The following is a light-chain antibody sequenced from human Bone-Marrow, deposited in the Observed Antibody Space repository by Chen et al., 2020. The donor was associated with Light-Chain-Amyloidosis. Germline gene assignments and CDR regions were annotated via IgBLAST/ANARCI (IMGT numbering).Light chain of an antibody. CDR2: RDT. Sequence: SYELTQPPSVSVSPGQTARITCSGDDLPPKYAYGYQQKPGQAPVLVIHRDTERPSGISERFSGSSSGTTATLTISGVQAEDEAYYHCQSADSSGTYEVIFGGGTKLTVL. CDR3: QSADSSGTYEVI. J-gene: IGLJ2*01. V-gene: IGLV3-25*03. CDR1: DLPPKY.